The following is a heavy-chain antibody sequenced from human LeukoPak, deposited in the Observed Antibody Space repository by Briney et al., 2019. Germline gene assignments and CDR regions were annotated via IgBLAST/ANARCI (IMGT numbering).Heavy chain of an antibody. CDR3: TKIANGGLSDY. D-gene: IGHD2-8*01. J-gene: IGHJ4*02. CDR2: IHYSGNT. V-gene: IGHV4-59*01. Sequence: SETLSLTCTVSGGSISGYYWAWIRQPPGKVLEWIGYIHYSGNTNYNPSLKSRATMSVDTSKNQFSLILTSVTAADTAVYYCTKIANGGLSDYWGQGTLVTVSS. CDR1: GGSISGYY.